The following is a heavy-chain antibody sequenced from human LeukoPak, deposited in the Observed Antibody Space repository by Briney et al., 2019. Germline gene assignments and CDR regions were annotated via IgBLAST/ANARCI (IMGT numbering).Heavy chain of an antibody. CDR3: ARGFRSVAGQYYYYYYMDV. V-gene: IGHV7-4-1*02. D-gene: IGHD6-19*01. Sequence: ASVTVSFKASGYSFTTYAMNWVRQAPGQGLEWMGWINTDTGNPTYAQGFTGRFVFSLDTSVSTAYLQISSLKAEDTAVYYCARGFRSVAGQYYYYYYMDVWGKGTTVTVSS. J-gene: IGHJ6*03. CDR1: GYSFTTYA. CDR2: INTDTGNP.